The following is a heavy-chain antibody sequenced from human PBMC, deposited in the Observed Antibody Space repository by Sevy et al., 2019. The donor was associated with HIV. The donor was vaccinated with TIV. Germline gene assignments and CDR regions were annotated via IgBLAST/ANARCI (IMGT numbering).Heavy chain of an antibody. CDR2: IKSKTDGATR. CDR3: AAGVGASDFDY. V-gene: IGHV3-15*01. D-gene: IGHD1-26*01. Sequence: GGSLRLSCVASGFTFNKAWMSWVRQAPGKGLEWVGRIKSKTDGATRDLAAPVKGRIIISRDDSNNTLYLQISNLKIEDTGVYFCAAGVGASDFDYWGQGTLVTVSS. CDR1: GFTFNKAW. J-gene: IGHJ4*02.